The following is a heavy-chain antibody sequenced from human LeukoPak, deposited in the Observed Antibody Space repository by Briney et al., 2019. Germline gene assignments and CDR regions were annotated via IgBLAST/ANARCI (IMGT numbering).Heavy chain of an antibody. D-gene: IGHD3-22*01. CDR2: IHTSGST. CDR1: GGSISSYY. CDR3: AREAYYYDSSGYSIFDY. J-gene: IGHJ4*02. Sequence: SETLSLTCTFSGGSISSYYWSWIRQPAGKGLEWIGRIHTSGSTNYNPSLKSRVTMSVDTSKNQFSLKLSSVTAADTAVFYCAREAYYYDSSGYSIFDYWGQGTLVTVSS. V-gene: IGHV4-4*07.